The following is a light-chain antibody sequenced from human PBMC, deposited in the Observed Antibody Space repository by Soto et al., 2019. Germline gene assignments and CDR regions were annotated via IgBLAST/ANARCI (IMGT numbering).Light chain of an antibody. V-gene: IGKV1-39*01. Sequence: DIQMTQSPSSLSASVGDRVTITCRASQSISSDLNWYQQKPGKAPKLLIYAAYSLQSGVPSRFSGSGSGTNFTLTISSLQPEDFATYYCQQSYSTPRTVGQGTKVDIK. J-gene: IGKJ1*01. CDR1: QSISSD. CDR3: QQSYSTPRT. CDR2: AAY.